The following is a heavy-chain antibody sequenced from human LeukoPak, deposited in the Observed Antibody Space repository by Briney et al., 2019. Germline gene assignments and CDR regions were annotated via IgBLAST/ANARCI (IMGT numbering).Heavy chain of an antibody. V-gene: IGHV4-39*07. CDR2: IYYTGST. D-gene: IGHD2-15*01. CDR1: GGSISSSSYY. J-gene: IGHJ5*02. CDR3: ARVIAGYYRGGRCLWHFDP. Sequence: PSETLSLTCTVSGGSISSSSYYWGWLRQPPGKGPEWIGSIYYTGSTYYNPSLKNRVTISQDTSKNQYSLKLSSVTAADTAFYYCARVIAGYYRGGRCLWHFDPWGQGALVTVSS.